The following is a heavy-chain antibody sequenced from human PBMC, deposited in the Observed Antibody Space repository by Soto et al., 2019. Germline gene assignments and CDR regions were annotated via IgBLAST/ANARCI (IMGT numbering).Heavy chain of an antibody. V-gene: IGHV1-2*04. CDR1: GYTFTGYY. D-gene: IGHD3-10*01. Sequence: ASVKVSCKASGYTFTGYYMHWVRQAPGQGLEWMGWINPNSGGTNYAQKFQGWVTMTRDTSISTAYMELSRLRSDDTAVYYCARDFVYGSGTPNYWGQGTLVTVSS. J-gene: IGHJ4*02. CDR3: ARDFVYGSGTPNY. CDR2: INPNSGGT.